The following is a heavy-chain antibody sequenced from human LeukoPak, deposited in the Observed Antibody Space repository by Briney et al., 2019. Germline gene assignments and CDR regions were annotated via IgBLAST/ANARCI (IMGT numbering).Heavy chain of an antibody. J-gene: IGHJ4*02. Sequence: GRSLRLSCAASGFTFDDYAMHWVRQAPGKGLEWVSLISWDGGSTYYADSVKGRFTISRDNSKNSLYLQMNSLRAEDTALYYCAKDFYPLGGELSLVADYWGQGTLVTVSS. CDR3: AKDFYPLGGELSLVADY. D-gene: IGHD3-16*02. V-gene: IGHV3-43D*03. CDR1: GFTFDDYA. CDR2: ISWDGGST.